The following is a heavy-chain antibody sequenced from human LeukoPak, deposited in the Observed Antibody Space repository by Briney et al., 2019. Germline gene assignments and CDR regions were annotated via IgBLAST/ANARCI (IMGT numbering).Heavy chain of an antibody. Sequence: ASVKVSCKASGYTFIGYYIHWVRQAPGQGLEWMGSVNPNSGVTDYAQKFQGRITMTRDTSISTAYMELSSLRSEDMAVYYCARVGYGSGWCRFDYWGQGTLVTVSS. V-gene: IGHV1-2*02. CDR1: GYTFIGYY. CDR3: ARVGYGSGWCRFDY. D-gene: IGHD6-19*01. J-gene: IGHJ4*02. CDR2: VNPNSGVT.